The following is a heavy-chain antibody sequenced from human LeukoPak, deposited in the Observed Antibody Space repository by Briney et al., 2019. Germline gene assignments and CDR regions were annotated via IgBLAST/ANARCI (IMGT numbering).Heavy chain of an antibody. V-gene: IGHV4-59*01. Sequence: PSETLSLTCTVSGGSISSYYWSWIRQPPGKGLEWIGYIYYSGSTNYNPSLKSRVTISVDTSKNQFSLKLSSVTAADTAVYYCAKGVREYYYYMDVWGKGTTVTVSS. D-gene: IGHD3-10*01. CDR3: AKGVREYYYYMDV. CDR1: GGSISSYY. CDR2: IYYSGST. J-gene: IGHJ6*03.